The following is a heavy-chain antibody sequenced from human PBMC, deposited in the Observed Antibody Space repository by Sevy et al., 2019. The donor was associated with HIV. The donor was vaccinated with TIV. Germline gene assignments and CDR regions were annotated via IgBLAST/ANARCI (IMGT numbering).Heavy chain of an antibody. D-gene: IGHD3-9*01. Sequence: SETLSLTCTVSGGSMGSYYWTWIRQPPGKGLEWIGYLYDTGSTNYNPSLESRVTISIDTSKNQFSLNLSYVTAADSAVYYCAGGGGLVDYGMDVWGQGLTVPVSS. J-gene: IGHJ6*02. CDR3: AGGGGLVDYGMDV. CDR1: GGSMGSYY. V-gene: IGHV4-59*01. CDR2: LYDTGST.